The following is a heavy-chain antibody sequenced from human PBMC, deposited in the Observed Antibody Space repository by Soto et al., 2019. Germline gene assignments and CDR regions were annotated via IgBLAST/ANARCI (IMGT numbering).Heavy chain of an antibody. CDR1: GYSFTSYW. V-gene: IGHV5-10-1*01. J-gene: IGHJ6*02. CDR2: IDPSDSYT. D-gene: IGHD3-22*01. Sequence: GESLKISCKGSGYSFTSYWISWVRQMPGKGLEWMGRIDPSDSYTNYSPSFQGHVTISADKSISTAYLQWSSLKASDTAVYYCTTEMDDSSGYYYYYGMDVWGQGTTVTVSS. CDR3: TTEMDDSSGYYYYYGMDV.